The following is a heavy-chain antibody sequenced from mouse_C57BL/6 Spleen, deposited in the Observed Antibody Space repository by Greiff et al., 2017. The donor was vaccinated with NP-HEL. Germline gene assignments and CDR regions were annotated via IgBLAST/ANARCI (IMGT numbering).Heavy chain of an antibody. D-gene: IGHD2-2*01. J-gene: IGHJ2*01. CDR3: ARRDVVTTAFDY. V-gene: IGHV1-81*01. CDR2: IYPRSGNT. Sequence: VQRVESGAELARPGASVKLSCKASGYTFTSYGISWVKQRTGQGLEWIGEIYPRSGNTYYNEKFKGKATLTADKSSSTAYMELRSLTSEDSAVDFCARRDVVTTAFDYWGQGTTLTVSS. CDR1: GYTFTSYG.